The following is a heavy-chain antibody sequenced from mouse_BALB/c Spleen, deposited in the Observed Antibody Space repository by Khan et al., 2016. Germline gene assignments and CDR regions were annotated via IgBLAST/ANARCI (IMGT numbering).Heavy chain of an antibody. J-gene: IGHJ4*01. Sequence: DQVKPGASVKLSCKAPGYTFPNYRLNWIIQRPGQGFEFMGRIAPGGGCVYFIEMFKGKVTLTVVTSPSTAYIHLSSLSTEASTVYFCASRSTRSSYYAIDCCRQEPSGTVTT. V-gene: IGHV1S41*01. D-gene: IGHD2-1*01. CDR1: GYTFPNYR. CDR3: ASRSTRSSYYAIDC. CDR2: IAPGGGCV.